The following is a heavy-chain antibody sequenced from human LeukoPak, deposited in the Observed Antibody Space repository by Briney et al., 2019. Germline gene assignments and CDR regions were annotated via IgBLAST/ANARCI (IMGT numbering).Heavy chain of an antibody. CDR1: GFTFSNYA. CDR2: ISNSGDGT. J-gene: IGHJ4*02. CDR3: ARDVHIN. V-gene: IGHV3-23*01. Sequence: GGSLRLSCAASGFTFSNYAMSWVRQAPGKGLEWVSGISNSGDGTYYADSVRGRFTISRDNSKNTLYLQMNSLRAEDTAVYYCARDVHINWGQGTLVTVSS. D-gene: IGHD2-21*01.